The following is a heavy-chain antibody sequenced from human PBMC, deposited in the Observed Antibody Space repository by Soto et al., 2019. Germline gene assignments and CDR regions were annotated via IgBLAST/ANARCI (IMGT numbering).Heavy chain of an antibody. Sequence: SETLSLTCTVSGGSISSGGYYRDWIRHHPGKGLEWIGYIYYSGSTYYNPSLKSRVTISVDTSKNQFSLKLSSVTAADTAVYYCARDPSGIAAEGWFDPWGQGTLVTVSS. V-gene: IGHV4-31*03. J-gene: IGHJ5*02. CDR3: ARDPSGIAAEGWFDP. CDR2: IYYSGST. D-gene: IGHD6-13*01. CDR1: GGSISSGGYY.